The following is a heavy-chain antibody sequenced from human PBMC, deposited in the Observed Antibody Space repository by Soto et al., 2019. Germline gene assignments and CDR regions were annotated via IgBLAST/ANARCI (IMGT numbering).Heavy chain of an antibody. J-gene: IGHJ5*02. CDR2: IYPGDSDT. V-gene: IGHV5-51*01. Sequence: PGESLKISCKGSGYSFTSYWIGWVRQMPGKGLEWMGIIYPGDSDTRYSPSFQGQVTISADKSISTAYLQWSSLKASDTAMYYYASLYYYDSSGYLNWFDPWGQGTLVTVSS. D-gene: IGHD3-22*01. CDR3: ASLYYYDSSGYLNWFDP. CDR1: GYSFTSYW.